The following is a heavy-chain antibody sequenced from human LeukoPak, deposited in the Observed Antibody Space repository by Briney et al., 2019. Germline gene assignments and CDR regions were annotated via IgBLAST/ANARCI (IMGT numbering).Heavy chain of an antibody. CDR1: GFTFSNYA. J-gene: IGHJ4*02. D-gene: IGHD6-13*01. CDR3: ARGLRQQLVFDY. V-gene: IGHV3-11*01. CDR2: ISSSGSTI. Sequence: PGGSLRLSCAASGFTFSNYAMSWIRQAPGKGLEWVSYISSSGSTIYYADSVKGRFTISRDNAKNSLYLQMNSLRAEDTAVYYCARGLRQQLVFDYWGQGTLVTVSS.